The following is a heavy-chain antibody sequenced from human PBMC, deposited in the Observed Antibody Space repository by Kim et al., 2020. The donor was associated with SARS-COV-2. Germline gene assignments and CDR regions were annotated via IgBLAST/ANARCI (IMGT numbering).Heavy chain of an antibody. D-gene: IGHD3-22*01. J-gene: IGHJ3*02. CDR3: ARDDITMIAAGAFDI. V-gene: IGHV3-48*02. Sequence: GGSLRLSCAASGFTFSSYSMNWVRQAPGKGLEWVSYISSSSSTIYYADSVKGRFTISRDNAKNSLYLQMNSLRDEDTAVYYCARDDITMIAAGAFDIWGQGTMVTVSS. CDR2: ISSSSSTI. CDR1: GFTFSSYS.